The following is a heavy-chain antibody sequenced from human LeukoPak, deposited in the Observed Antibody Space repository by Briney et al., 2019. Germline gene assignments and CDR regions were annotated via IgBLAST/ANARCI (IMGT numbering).Heavy chain of an antibody. V-gene: IGHV1-2*02. D-gene: IGHD3-22*01. CDR1: GHTFTDYY. Sequence: ASVKVSCKASGHTFTDYYMHWVRQAPGQGLEWMGWINPNSGGTNYAQSFQGRVTMTRDTSISTAYMELSRLRSDDTAVYYCARQDYYDSTGLDYWGQGTLVTVSS. CDR2: INPNSGGT. CDR3: ARQDYYDSTGLDY. J-gene: IGHJ4*02.